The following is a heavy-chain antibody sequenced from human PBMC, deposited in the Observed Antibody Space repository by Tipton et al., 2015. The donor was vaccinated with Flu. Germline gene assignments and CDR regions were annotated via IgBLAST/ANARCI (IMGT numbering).Heavy chain of an antibody. CDR2: IYYSGST. CDR3: ATPLHTAMVTYYFYY. V-gene: IGHV4-39*01. D-gene: IGHD5-18*01. CDR1: GGSISSSSYY. Sequence: TLSLTCTVSGGSISSSSYYWGWIRRPPGRGLEWIGSIYYSGSTYYNPSLKSRATISVNTSKNQFALKLSFVTAADTAGYYCATPLHTAMVTYYFYYWGQGTRVTVSA. J-gene: IGHJ4*02.